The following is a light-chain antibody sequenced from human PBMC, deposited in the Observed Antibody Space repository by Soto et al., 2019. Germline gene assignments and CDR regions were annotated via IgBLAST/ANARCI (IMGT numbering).Light chain of an antibody. CDR1: QSISTY. Sequence: EIVLTQSPATLSLSPGERAILSCRASQSISTYLAWYQQKPGQAPRLLIYDASNRATGIPARFSGSGSGTDFTLSISSLEPEDFAVYYCLQRSNLFTFGPGTKVDIK. CDR3: LQRSNLFT. V-gene: IGKV3-11*01. J-gene: IGKJ3*01. CDR2: DAS.